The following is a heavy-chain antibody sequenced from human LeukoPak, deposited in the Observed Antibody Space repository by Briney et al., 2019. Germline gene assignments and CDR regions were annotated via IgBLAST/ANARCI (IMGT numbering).Heavy chain of an antibody. CDR3: ARGLRGYSGDDNLNY. CDR1: GFTFSSYE. J-gene: IGHJ4*02. V-gene: IGHV3-48*03. Sequence: GGSLRLSCAASGFTFSSYEMNWVRQAPGKGLEWVSYISSSGSTIYYADSVKGRFTISRDNAKNSLYLQMNSLRAEDTAVYYCARGLRGYSGDDNLNYWGQGTLVTVSS. D-gene: IGHD5-12*01. CDR2: ISSSGSTI.